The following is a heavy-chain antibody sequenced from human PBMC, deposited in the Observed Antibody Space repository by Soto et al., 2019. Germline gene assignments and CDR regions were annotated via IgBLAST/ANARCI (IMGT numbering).Heavy chain of an antibody. J-gene: IGHJ4*02. Sequence: QVPLVQSGAEVKKPGASVKVSCKASGYTFTSYDINWVRQATGQGLEWMGWMNPNSGNTGYAQKFQGRVTMTRNTSISTAYMELSSLRSEDTAVYYCARVLYRAAAAYFGYWGQGTLVTVSS. CDR2: MNPNSGNT. CDR1: GYTFTSYD. D-gene: IGHD6-13*01. V-gene: IGHV1-8*01. CDR3: ARVLYRAAAAYFGY.